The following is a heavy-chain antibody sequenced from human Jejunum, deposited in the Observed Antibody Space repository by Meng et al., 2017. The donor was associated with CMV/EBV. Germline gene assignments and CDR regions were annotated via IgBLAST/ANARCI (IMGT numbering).Heavy chain of an antibody. CDR2: INYSGNT. CDR3: AREKVFDY. V-gene: IGHV4-39*07. J-gene: IGHJ4*02. Sequence: SLTCTGSGGSISSSSYYWGWTRQPPGKGLEWIGSINYSGNTYYNPSLESRLTISIDTSKNQVSLKLSSVTVADTAVYYCAREKVFDYWGQGTLVTVSS. CDR1: GGSISSSSYY.